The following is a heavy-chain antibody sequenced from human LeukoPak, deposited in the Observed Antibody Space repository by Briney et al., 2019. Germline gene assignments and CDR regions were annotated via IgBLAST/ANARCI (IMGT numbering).Heavy chain of an antibody. D-gene: IGHD3-16*01. CDR2: IYYSGST. CDR1: GGSISTYY. Sequence: SETLSLTCTVSGGSISTYYWTWIRQPPGKGLEWIGYIYYSGSTNYNPALKSRVTISLDTSKNQFSLKLNSVTAADTAIYYCANQVPGGGTYSFNYWGQGPLVTVPS. CDR3: ANQVPGGGTYSFNY. J-gene: IGHJ4*02. V-gene: IGHV4-59*08.